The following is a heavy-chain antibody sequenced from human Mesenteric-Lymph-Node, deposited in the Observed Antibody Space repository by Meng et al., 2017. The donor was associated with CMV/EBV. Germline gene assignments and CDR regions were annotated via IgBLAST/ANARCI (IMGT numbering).Heavy chain of an antibody. Sequence: GESLKISCATSGFIFSAYAMQWVRQTPDRGLEWVGAISEDGSYTPCADSVKGRFTISRDNSKNMLYLEMENLRADDTAVYYCVREFSRNVFFDYWGQGTLVTVSS. D-gene: IGHD3-16*01. CDR1: GFIFSAYA. CDR2: ISEDGSYT. V-gene: IGHV3-30-3*01. CDR3: VREFSRNVFFDY. J-gene: IGHJ4*02.